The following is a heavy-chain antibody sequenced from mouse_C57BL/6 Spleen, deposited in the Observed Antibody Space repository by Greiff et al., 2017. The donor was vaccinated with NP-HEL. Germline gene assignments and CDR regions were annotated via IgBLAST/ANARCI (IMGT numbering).Heavy chain of an antibody. CDR2: IDPSDSYT. Sequence: VQLQQPGAELVRPGTSVKLSCKASGYTFTSYWMHWVKQRPGQGLEWIGVIDPSDSYTNYNQKFKGKATLTVDTSSSTAYMQLSSLTSEDSAVYYCARWYYGSSKGYYFDYWGQGTTLTVSS. CDR1: GYTFTSYW. D-gene: IGHD1-1*01. CDR3: ARWYYGSSKGYYFDY. V-gene: IGHV1-59*01. J-gene: IGHJ2*01.